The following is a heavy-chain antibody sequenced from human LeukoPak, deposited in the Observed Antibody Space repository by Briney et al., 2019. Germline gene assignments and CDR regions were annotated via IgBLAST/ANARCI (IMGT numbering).Heavy chain of an antibody. Sequence: QPGGSLRLSCAASGFTFSNCAMAWVRQAPGKGLEWVSAISSSGGSTYYADSVKGRFTISGDNSKDTLYLQMNSLRAEDTAVYYCAKCPPYCTHGVCYIQKYYFDYWGEGTLVTVSS. CDR3: AKCPPYCTHGVCYIQKYYFDY. J-gene: IGHJ4*02. CDR2: ISSSGGST. D-gene: IGHD2-8*01. CDR1: GFTFSNCA. V-gene: IGHV3-23*01.